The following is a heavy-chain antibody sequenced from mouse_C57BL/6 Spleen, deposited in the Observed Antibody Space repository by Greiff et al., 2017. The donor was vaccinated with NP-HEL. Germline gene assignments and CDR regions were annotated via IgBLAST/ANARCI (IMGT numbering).Heavy chain of an antibody. CDR3: ARSITTVVARYFDV. CDR1: GYTFTSYW. J-gene: IGHJ1*03. D-gene: IGHD1-1*01. V-gene: IGHV1-50*01. Sequence: QVQLQQPGAELVKPGASVKLSCKASGYTFTSYWMQWVKQRPGQGLEWIGEIDPSDSYTNYNQKFKGKATLTVDTSSSTAYMQLSSLQSEDSAVYYCARSITTVVARYFDVWGTGTTVTVSS. CDR2: IDPSDSYT.